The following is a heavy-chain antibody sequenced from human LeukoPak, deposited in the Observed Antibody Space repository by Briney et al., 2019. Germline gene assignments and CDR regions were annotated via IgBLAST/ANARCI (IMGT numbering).Heavy chain of an antibody. D-gene: IGHD3-9*01. V-gene: IGHV4-59*01. J-gene: IGHJ5*02. CDR1: GGSISSYY. Sequence: SETLSLTCTVSGGSISSYYWSWIRQPAGKGLEWIGYIYYSGSTNYNPSLKSRVTISVDTSKNQFSLKLSSVTAADTAVYYCAREYYDILTGYSGWFDPWGQGTLVTVAS. CDR2: IYYSGST. CDR3: AREYYDILTGYSGWFDP.